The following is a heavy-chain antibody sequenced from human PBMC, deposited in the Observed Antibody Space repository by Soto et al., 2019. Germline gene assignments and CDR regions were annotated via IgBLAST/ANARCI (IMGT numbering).Heavy chain of an antibody. D-gene: IGHD6-13*01. V-gene: IGHV3-23*01. CDR3: AYSSTPFDY. CDR1: GFTFSSYA. Sequence: EVQLLESGGGLVQPGGSLKLSCAASGFTFSSYAMSWVRQAPGKGLEWVSAISGSGGSTYYADSVKGRFTISRDNSKNSLYLPMNSLRVEDTAVYYCAYSSTPFDYWGQGSLVTVSS. J-gene: IGHJ4*02. CDR2: ISGSGGST.